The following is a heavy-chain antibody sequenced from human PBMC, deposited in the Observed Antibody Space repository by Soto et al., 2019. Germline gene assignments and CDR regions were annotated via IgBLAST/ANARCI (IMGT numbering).Heavy chain of an antibody. Sequence: PSETLSLTCTVSGGSVSSGSYYWSWIRQPPGKGLEWIGYIYYSGSTNYNPSLKSRVTISVDTSKNKFSLKLSSVTAADTAVYYCARKAGIAPAGTFDYWGQGTLVTVSS. CDR1: GGSVSSGSYY. V-gene: IGHV4-61*01. D-gene: IGHD6-13*01. CDR2: IYYSGST. CDR3: ARKAGIAPAGTFDY. J-gene: IGHJ4*02.